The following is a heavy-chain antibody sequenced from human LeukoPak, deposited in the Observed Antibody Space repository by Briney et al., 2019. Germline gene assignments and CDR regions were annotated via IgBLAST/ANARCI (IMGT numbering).Heavy chain of an antibody. Sequence: SETLSLTCTVSGGSINSYYWSWIRQPAGKGLEWIGRIYSSGSTNYNPSLKSRVSMTVDTSKNQFSLKLTSVTAADTAVYYCARGGKATVVTMWGQGILVTVSS. J-gene: IGHJ4*02. CDR2: IYSSGST. V-gene: IGHV4-4*07. CDR1: GGSINSYY. CDR3: ARGGKATVVTM. D-gene: IGHD4-23*01.